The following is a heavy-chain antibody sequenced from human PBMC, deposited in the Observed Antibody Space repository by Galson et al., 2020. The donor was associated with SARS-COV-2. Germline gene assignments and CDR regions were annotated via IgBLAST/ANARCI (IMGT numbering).Heavy chain of an antibody. CDR1: GFTFSTNW. CDR2: IKQDGSDR. J-gene: IGHJ6*02. CDR3: ARDLLMVNPYYYYYGMDV. V-gene: IGHV3-7*01. Sequence: GESLKISCAASGFTFSTNWMSWVRQAPGKGLEWVANIKQDGSDRYYADSVKGRFTISSDYPKNSMYLQMNSLRAEDTAVYYCARDLLMVNPYYYYYGMDVWGQGTTVTVSS. D-gene: IGHD2-8*01.